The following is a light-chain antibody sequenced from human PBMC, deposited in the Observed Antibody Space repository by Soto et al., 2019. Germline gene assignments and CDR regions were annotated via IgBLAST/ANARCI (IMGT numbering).Light chain of an antibody. CDR2: AAS. CDR3: QQYYSYPPSFT. V-gene: IGKV1-8*01. J-gene: IGKJ3*01. Sequence: AIRMTQSPSSFSASTGDRVTITCRASQGISSYLAWYQQKPGKAPKLLIYAASTLQSGVQSRFSGSGSGTDFTLTISCLQSEDFATYYCQQYYSYPPSFTFGPGTKVDIK. CDR1: QGISSY.